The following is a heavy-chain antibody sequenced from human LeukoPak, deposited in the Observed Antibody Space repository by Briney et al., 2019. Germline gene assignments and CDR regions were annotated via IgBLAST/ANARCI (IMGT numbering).Heavy chain of an antibody. Sequence: PGGSLRLSCAASGFAFSDFWMSWVRQAPGKGLEWVANIRRDGNARNYVPSVRGRFTISRDNAKNSLYLQMNSLTVEDTAVYYCPPPPDMPGNNWAQGPLVTVSS. J-gene: IGHJ4*02. CDR1: GFAFSDFW. D-gene: IGHD4-23*01. V-gene: IGHV3-7*01. CDR2: IRRDGNAR. CDR3: PPPPDMPGNN.